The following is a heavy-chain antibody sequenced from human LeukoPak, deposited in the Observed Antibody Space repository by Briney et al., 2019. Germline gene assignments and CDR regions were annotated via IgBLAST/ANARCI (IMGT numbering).Heavy chain of an antibody. J-gene: IGHJ5*02. CDR2: INHSGST. D-gene: IGHD3-10*01. CDR1: GGSFSGYY. CDR3: ARVPAYYGSGRRWFDP. Sequence: SETLSLTCAVYGGSFSGYYWSWIRQPPGKGLEWIGEINHSGSTNYNPSLKSRVTISVDTPKNQFSLKLSSVTAADTAVYYCARVPAYYGSGRRWFDPWGQGTLVTVSS. V-gene: IGHV4-34*01.